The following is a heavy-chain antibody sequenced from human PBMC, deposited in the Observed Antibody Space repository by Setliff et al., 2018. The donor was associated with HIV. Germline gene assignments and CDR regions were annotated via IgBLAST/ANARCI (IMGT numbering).Heavy chain of an antibody. V-gene: IGHV1-69*13. CDR1: GGTFSSYA. CDR3: AGRIAAIDY. J-gene: IGHJ4*02. D-gene: IGHD6-13*01. CDR2: IIPIFGTA. Sequence: PRASVKVSCKASGGTFSSYAISWVRQAPGQGLEWMGGIIPIFGTANYAQKFQGRVTITADESTSAAYMELSSLRSEDTAVYYCAGRIAAIDYWGQGTLVTVSS.